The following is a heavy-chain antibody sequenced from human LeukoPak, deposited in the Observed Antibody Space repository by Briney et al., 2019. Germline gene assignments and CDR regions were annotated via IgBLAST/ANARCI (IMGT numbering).Heavy chain of an antibody. CDR2: IYSGGST. J-gene: IGHJ4*02. D-gene: IGHD3-3*01. Sequence: GGSLRLSCAASGFTVSSNYMSWVRQAPGKGLEWVSVIYSGGSTYYADSVKGRFTISRDNSKNTLYLQMNSLRAEDTAVYYCAGPIFGVVIPDYWGQGTLVTVSS. CDR1: GFTVSSNY. CDR3: AGPIFGVVIPDY. V-gene: IGHV3-66*02.